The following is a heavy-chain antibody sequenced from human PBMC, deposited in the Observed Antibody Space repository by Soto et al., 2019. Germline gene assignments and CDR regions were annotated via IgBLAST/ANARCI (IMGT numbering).Heavy chain of an antibody. J-gene: IGHJ5*02. CDR1: GFTFSDYW. V-gene: IGHV3-7*04. CDR2: MNPDGSEQ. Sequence: EVHLVESGGALVQPGGSLRLSCAASGFTFSDYWMAWVRQTPGEGLEGVANMNPDGSEQYYLDSVKGRFTISRDNAKNSLYLQMNNLRGEDTAVYYCTRDLNHDCGPWGQGTQLIVSS. D-gene: IGHD2-21*01. CDR3: TRDLNHDCGP.